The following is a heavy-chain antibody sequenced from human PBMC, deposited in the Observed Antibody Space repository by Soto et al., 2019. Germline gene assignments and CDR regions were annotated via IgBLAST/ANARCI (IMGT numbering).Heavy chain of an antibody. V-gene: IGHV3-66*01. J-gene: IGHJ6*02. CDR1: GFTVSSAY. CDR2: VYAGGTI. CDR3: ARPYDNVHYGMDV. Sequence: GSLRLSCAASGFTVSSAYMSWVRQAPGKGLEWVAVVYAGGTIYYTDSVKDRFTVSRDFPKDTLSLQMDSLRAEDTAVYYCARPYDNVHYGMDVWGQGTTVTVSS. D-gene: IGHD3-16*01.